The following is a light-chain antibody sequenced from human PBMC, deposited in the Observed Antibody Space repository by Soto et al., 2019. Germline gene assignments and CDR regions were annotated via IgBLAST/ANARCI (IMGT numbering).Light chain of an antibody. CDR2: EVT. J-gene: IGLJ1*01. V-gene: IGLV2-14*01. CDR3: SSFTSRFTFV. Sequence: QSVLTQPASVSGSPGQSIAISCTGTRXDVGAYNYVSWYQQHPGKAPKLMISEVTNRPSGVSDRFSGSKSGNTASLTISGLQAEDEADYYCSSFTSRFTFVFGTGTKAPS. CDR1: RXDVGAYNY.